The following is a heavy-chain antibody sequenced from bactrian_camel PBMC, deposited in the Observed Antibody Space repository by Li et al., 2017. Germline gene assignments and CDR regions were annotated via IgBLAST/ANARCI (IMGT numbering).Heavy chain of an antibody. J-gene: IGHJ4*01. CDR2: ITLDGTV. D-gene: IGHD2*01. CDR3: AAERKCGASPDY. V-gene: IGHV3S55*01. Sequence: VQLVESGGGSVQAGGSLRLSCVVFGYAQVRYCMGWYRRQTPGLEREGVANITLDGTVTYADSVKGRFIISKDSPKHILYLQMDDLKPEDTGMYYCAAERKCGASPDYWGRGTQVTVS. CDR1: GYAQVRYC.